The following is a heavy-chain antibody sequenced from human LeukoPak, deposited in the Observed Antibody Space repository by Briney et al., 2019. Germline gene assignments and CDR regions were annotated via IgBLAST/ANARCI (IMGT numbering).Heavy chain of an antibody. CDR3: AKAGGRGSGSYWWAFDY. V-gene: IGHV3-23*01. Sequence: PGGPLTLSCVASGFTFSGYAMSWVRQAPGKGLEWVSTINGSGGSTYYADSVKGRFNISRDTSKNAVYLQMNSLRAEEKALYYCAKAGGRGSGSYWWAFDYWGQGTLVTVSS. J-gene: IGHJ4*02. CDR2: INGSGGST. D-gene: IGHD3-10*01. CDR1: GFTFSGYA.